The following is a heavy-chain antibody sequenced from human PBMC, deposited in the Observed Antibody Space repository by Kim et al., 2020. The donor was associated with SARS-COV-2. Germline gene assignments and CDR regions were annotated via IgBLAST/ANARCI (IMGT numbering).Heavy chain of an antibody. Sequence: SETLSLTCTVSGGSISSSSYYWGWIRQPPGKGLEWIGSIYYSGSTYYNPSLKSRVTISVDTSKNQFSLKLSSVTAADTAVYYCARGGYSYGFRAEYFQHWGQGTLVTVSS. CDR1: GGSISSSSYY. V-gene: IGHV4-39*07. CDR2: IYYSGST. J-gene: IGHJ1*01. CDR3: ARGGYSYGFRAEYFQH. D-gene: IGHD5-18*01.